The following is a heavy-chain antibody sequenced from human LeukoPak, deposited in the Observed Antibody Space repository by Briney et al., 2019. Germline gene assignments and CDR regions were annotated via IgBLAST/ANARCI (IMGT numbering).Heavy chain of an antibody. CDR1: GGSISSGGYY. J-gene: IGHJ4*02. Sequence: SETLSLTCTVSGGSISSGGYYWSWIRQPPGKGLGWIGYIDYSGSTYYNPSLKSRVTISVDTSKNQFSLKLSSVTAADTAVYYCAREGPGYSYGKGYFDYWGQGTLVTVSS. D-gene: IGHD5-18*01. V-gene: IGHV4-30-4*08. CDR2: IDYSGST. CDR3: AREGPGYSYGKGYFDY.